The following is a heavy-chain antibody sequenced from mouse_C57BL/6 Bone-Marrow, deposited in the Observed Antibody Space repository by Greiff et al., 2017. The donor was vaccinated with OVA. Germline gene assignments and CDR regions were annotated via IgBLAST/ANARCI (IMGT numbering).Heavy chain of an antibody. V-gene: IGHV1-15*01. J-gene: IGHJ2*01. CDR1: GYTFTDYE. CDR3: TTLTGTNYFDY. D-gene: IGHD4-1*01. Sequence: QVQLKESGAELVRPGASVTLSCKASGYTFTDYEMHWVKQTPVHGLEWIGAIDPETGGTAYNQKFKGKAILTADKSSSTAYMELRSLTSEDSAVYYCTTLTGTNYFDYWGQGTTLTVSS. CDR2: IDPETGGT.